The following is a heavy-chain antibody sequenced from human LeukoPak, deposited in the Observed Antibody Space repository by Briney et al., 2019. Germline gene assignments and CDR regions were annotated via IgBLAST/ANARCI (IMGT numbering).Heavy chain of an antibody. J-gene: IGHJ6*02. D-gene: IGHD1-26*01. Sequence: PSETLSLTCAVYGGSFSGYYWSWIRQPPGKGLEWIGEINRSGSTNYNPSLKSRVTISVDTSKNQFSLKLSSVTAADTAVYYCASPNSGSSIYYYYYGMDVWGQGTTVTVSS. V-gene: IGHV4-34*01. CDR3: ASPNSGSSIYYYYYGMDV. CDR2: INRSGST. CDR1: GGSFSGYY.